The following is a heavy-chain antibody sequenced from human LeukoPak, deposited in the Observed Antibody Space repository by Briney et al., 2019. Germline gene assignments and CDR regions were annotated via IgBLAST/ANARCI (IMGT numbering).Heavy chain of an antibody. CDR3: ATPSQEGPGFYYYGMDV. D-gene: IGHD1-14*01. CDR2: IIPILGIA. J-gene: IGHJ6*02. Sequence: SVKVSCKASGGTFSSYAISWVRQAPGQGLEWMGRIIPILGIANYAQKFQGRVTITADKSTSTAYMELSSLRSEDTAVYYCATPSQEGPGFYYYGMDVWGQGTSVTVSS. CDR1: GGTFSSYA. V-gene: IGHV1-69*04.